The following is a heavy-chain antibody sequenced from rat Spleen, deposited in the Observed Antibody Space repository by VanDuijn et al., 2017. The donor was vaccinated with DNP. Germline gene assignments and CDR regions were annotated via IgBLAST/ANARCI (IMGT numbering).Heavy chain of an antibody. CDR3: VRWSSGHFDY. CDR1: GFTFNNYW. CDR2: ITSSGGSI. V-gene: IGHV5-31*01. D-gene: IGHD4-3*01. J-gene: IGHJ2*01. Sequence: EVQLVESGGDLVQPGRSLKLSCVASGFTFNNYWMTWIRQVPGKGLEWVASITSSGGSIYYPDSVKGRFTISRDDAKNTLYLQMNSLRSEDTATYYCVRWSSGHFDYWGQGVMVPVSS.